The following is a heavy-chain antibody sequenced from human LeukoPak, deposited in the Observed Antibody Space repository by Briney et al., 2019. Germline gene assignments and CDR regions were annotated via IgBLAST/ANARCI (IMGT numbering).Heavy chain of an antibody. J-gene: IGHJ4*02. V-gene: IGHV1-69*13. Sequence: PVQFPSNASAYTFTSYGISGVRPAPGQGLEWMGGIIPIFGTANYAQKFQGRVTITADESTSTAYMELRGLRSEDTAVYYCATDLGVRGVLNFWGEGTLVTVSS. D-gene: IGHD3-10*01. CDR3: ATDLGVRGVLNF. CDR2: IIPIFGTA. CDR1: AYTFTSYG.